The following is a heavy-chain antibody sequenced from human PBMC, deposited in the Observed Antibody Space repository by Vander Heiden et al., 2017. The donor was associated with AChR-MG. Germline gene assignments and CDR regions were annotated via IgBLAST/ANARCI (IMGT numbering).Heavy chain of an antibody. V-gene: IGHV1-69*06. CDR3: ARAERFMEYHDYYMDV. CDR2: IITIMGKA. D-gene: IGHD3-3*01. J-gene: IGHJ6*03. Sequence: QVQLVQSGAEVEKPGSSLKVSCKASGGTCSSYAISWVRGAAGQGLERMGGIITIMGKANYAKKFQGRATNTANKSTSTAYMELSSLRSEDTAGYYCARAERFMEYHDYYMDVWGKGTTVTVSS. CDR1: GGTCSSYA.